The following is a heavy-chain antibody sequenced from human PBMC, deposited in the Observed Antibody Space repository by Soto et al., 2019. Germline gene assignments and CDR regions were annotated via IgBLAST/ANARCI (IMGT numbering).Heavy chain of an antibody. J-gene: IGHJ6*02. CDR1: GFTFDDYA. CDR3: AREDYGDYVYYGMDV. CDR2: ISYDSGAI. D-gene: IGHD4-17*01. V-gene: IGHV3-9*01. Sequence: GGSLRLSCAASGFTFDDYAMHWVRQAPGKGLEWVSGISYDSGAIGYADSVKGRFTISRDNAKNSLYLQMNSLRAEDTAVYYCAREDYGDYVYYGMDVWGQGTTVTVSS.